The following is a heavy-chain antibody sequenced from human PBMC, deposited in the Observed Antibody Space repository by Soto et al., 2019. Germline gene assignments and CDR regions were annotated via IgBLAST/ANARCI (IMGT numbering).Heavy chain of an antibody. V-gene: IGHV1-24*01. J-gene: IGHJ4*02. Sequence: ASVKVSCKVSGYTLTELSMHWVRQAPGKGLEWMGGFDPEDGETIYAQKFQGGVTMTEDTSTDTAYMELSSLRSEDTAVYYCASDSMRSGSCPLDDWGQGTLVTV. CDR2: FDPEDGET. CDR3: ASDSMRSGSCPLDD. CDR1: GYTLTELS. D-gene: IGHD2-2*01.